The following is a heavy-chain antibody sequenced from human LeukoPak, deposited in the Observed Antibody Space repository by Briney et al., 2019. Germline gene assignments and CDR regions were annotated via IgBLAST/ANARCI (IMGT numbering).Heavy chain of an antibody. J-gene: IGHJ3*02. V-gene: IGHV3-48*03. CDR2: ISSSGSTI. CDR1: GFTFSSYE. Sequence: TGGSLRLSCAASGFTFSSYEMNWVRQAPGKGLEWVSYISSSGSTIYYADSVKGRFTISRDNAKNSLYLQMNSLRAEDTAFYYCAMVDYGDDADDAFDIWGQGTMVTVSS. CDR3: AMVDYGDDADDAFDI. D-gene: IGHD4-17*01.